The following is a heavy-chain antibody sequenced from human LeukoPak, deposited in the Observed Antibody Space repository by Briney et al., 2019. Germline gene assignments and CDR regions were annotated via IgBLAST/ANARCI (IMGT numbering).Heavy chain of an antibody. V-gene: IGHV4-39*07. CDR2: IFNSGNT. CDR1: GGSISSSYYY. CDR3: ARVRGYSSSSRWFDP. D-gene: IGHD6-6*01. Sequence: NASETLSLTCTVSGGSISSSYYYWGWIRQPPGRGLEWIGSIFNSGNTYSNPSLKSRVIISVDTSKNQFSLKLSSVTAADTAVYYCARVRGYSSSSRWFDPWGQGTLVTVSS. J-gene: IGHJ5*02.